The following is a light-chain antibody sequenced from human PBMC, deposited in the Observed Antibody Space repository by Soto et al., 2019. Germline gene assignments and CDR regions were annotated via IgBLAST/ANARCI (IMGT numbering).Light chain of an antibody. CDR3: MQGLELPVT. V-gene: IGKV2D-29*01. CDR2: EVS. Sequence: DIVMTQTPLSLSVASGQPASISCKSSQSLLQRDGKTYLYWYLQKAGQPPQLLIYEVSNRFSGVPDRFSGSGSGTDFTLEISRVEAEDVGVYYCMQGLELPVTFGQGTKVEVK. CDR1: QSLLQRDGKTY. J-gene: IGKJ1*01.